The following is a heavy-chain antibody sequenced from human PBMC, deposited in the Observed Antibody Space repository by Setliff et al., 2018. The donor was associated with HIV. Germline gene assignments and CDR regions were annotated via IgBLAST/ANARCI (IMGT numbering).Heavy chain of an antibody. Sequence: GGSLRLSCAASGFTFSTYAMSWVRQAPGKGLDWVSGISGSGGSPYYADSVKGRVTISRDNSKNTLYLQMNSLRAEDTAVYYCAKDPAVWSGYYHDYWGQGTLVTVSS. V-gene: IGHV3-23*01. D-gene: IGHD3-3*01. CDR2: ISGSGGSP. CDR1: GFTFSTYA. CDR3: AKDPAVWSGYYHDY. J-gene: IGHJ4*02.